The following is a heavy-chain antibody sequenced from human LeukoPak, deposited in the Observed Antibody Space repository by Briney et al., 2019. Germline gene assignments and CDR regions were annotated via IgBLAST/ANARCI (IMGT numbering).Heavy chain of an antibody. CDR1: GFTFRTYA. D-gene: IGHD3-10*01. V-gene: IGHV3-23*01. CDR3: AKLSTFGDLSRVRFDP. J-gene: IGHJ5*02. CDR2: ISGSGGTT. Sequence: GGSLRLSCAVSGFTFRTYAMSWVRQAPGKGLEWVSAISGSGGTTYYADSVKGRFTISRDNSKNTLYLQMNSLRGDDTAVYYCAKLSTFGDLSRVRFDPWGQGTLVTVSS.